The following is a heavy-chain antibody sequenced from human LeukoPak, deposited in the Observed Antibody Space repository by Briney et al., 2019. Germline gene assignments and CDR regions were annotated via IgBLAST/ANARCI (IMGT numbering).Heavy chain of an antibody. CDR1: GGTFSSYA. CDR3: ARLTVTTLFPHYYYYMDV. J-gene: IGHJ6*03. CDR2: IIPIFGTA. D-gene: IGHD4-17*01. V-gene: IGHV1-69*13. Sequence: GASVKVSCKASGGTFSSYAISWVRQAPGQGLEWMGGIIPIFGTANYAQKFQGRVTITADESTSTAYMELSSLRSEDTAVYYCARLTVTTLFPHYYYYMDVWGKGTTVTVSS.